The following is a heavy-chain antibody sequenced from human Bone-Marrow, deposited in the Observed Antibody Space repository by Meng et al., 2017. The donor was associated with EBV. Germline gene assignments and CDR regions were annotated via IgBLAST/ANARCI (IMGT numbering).Heavy chain of an antibody. V-gene: IGHV4-34*01. CDR2: INHSGST. CDR1: GGSFSGYY. CDR3: ARVTEAIFGSDPRMGYFDY. D-gene: IGHD3-3*01. Sequence: VHRQHGGAGLLKPSETLSLTCACYGGSFSGYYWSWIRQPPGKGLEWIGKINHSGSTNYNPSLKSRVTISVDTSKNQFSLKLSSVTAADTAVYYCARVTEAIFGSDPRMGYFDYWGQGTLVTVSS. J-gene: IGHJ4*02.